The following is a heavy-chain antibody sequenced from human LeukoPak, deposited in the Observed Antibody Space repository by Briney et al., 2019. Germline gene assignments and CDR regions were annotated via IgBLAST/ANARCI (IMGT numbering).Heavy chain of an antibody. V-gene: IGHV4-39*01. CDR1: GGSVTSSKYY. Sequence: SETLSLTCTVSGGSVTSSKYYWGWIRQPPGKGLEWIGNIYYSGSTSYNPSLKSRVTISVDTTENQFSLKLSSVTAADTAVYYCARHQCGGDCSLDYWGQGTLVTVSS. CDR2: IYYSGST. D-gene: IGHD2-21*02. J-gene: IGHJ4*02. CDR3: ARHQCGGDCSLDY.